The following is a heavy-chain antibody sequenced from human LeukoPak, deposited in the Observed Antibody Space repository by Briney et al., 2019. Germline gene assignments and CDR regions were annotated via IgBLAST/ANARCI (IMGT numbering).Heavy chain of an antibody. CDR1: GYRFTDYW. D-gene: IGHD1-7*01. Sequence: GESLKISCKGSGYRFTDYWIGWVRQMPGKGLEWMGIIYPGDSDTRYSPSFQGQVTISADKSINTAHLQWSSLKASDTATYYCARGAAGTTPDYYYFGLDVWGQGTTVRVSS. V-gene: IGHV5-51*01. CDR3: ARGAAGTTPDYYYFGLDV. CDR2: IYPGDSDT. J-gene: IGHJ6*02.